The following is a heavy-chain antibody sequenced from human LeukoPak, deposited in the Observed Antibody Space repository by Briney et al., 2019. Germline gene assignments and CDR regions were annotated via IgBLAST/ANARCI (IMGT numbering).Heavy chain of an antibody. D-gene: IGHD3-9*01. Sequence: ASVKVSCKASGYTFTGYYMHWVRQAPGQGLEWMGWINPNSGGTNYAQKFQGWVTMTRDTSIITAYMELSRLRSDDTAVYYCARTEDYDILTGYYKGGYFDYWGQGTLVTVSS. CDR2: INPNSGGT. J-gene: IGHJ4*02. V-gene: IGHV1-2*04. CDR1: GYTFTGYY. CDR3: ARTEDYDILTGYYKGGYFDY.